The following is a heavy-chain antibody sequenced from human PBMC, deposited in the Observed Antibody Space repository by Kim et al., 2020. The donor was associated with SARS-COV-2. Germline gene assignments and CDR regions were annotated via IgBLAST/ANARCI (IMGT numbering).Heavy chain of an antibody. V-gene: IGHV4-59*01. CDR3: ARGPGTSQYPFYYMDV. CDR2: IYYTGST. Sequence: SETLSLTCTVSGGSISTYYWSWIRQSPGKGLEWIGYIYYTGSTNYNPSLKSRVTISVDTSKNQFSLKLNSVTAADAAVYFCARGPGTSQYPFYYMDVWGKGTTVTVSS. CDR1: GGSISTYY. J-gene: IGHJ6*03. D-gene: IGHD1-1*01.